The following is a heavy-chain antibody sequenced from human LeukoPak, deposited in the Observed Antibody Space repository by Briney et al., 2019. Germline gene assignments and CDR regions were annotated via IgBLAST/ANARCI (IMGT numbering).Heavy chain of an antibody. Sequence: SGGSLRLSCAASGFTFSNAWMSWVRQAPGKGLEWVGHIKSKTDGGTADYAAPVKGRFTISRDDSKNTLYLQMTSLKAEDAAVYYCTTADTVTTFNYGGQGSLVTVSS. D-gene: IGHD4-17*01. J-gene: IGHJ4*02. CDR3: TTADTVTTFNY. V-gene: IGHV3-15*01. CDR2: IKSKTDGGTA. CDR1: GFTFSNAW.